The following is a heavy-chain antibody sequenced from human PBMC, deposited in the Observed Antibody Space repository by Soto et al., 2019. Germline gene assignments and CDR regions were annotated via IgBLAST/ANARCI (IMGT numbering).Heavy chain of an antibody. CDR2: INPSGGST. Sequence: ASVKVSCKAPGYTFTSYYMHWVRQAPGQGLGWMGIINPSGGSTSYAQKFQGRVTMTRDTSTSTVYMELSSLRSEDTAVYYCAREAEDPNFDYWGQGTLVTVSS. J-gene: IGHJ4*02. CDR3: AREAEDPNFDY. CDR1: GYTFTSYY. V-gene: IGHV1-46*03. D-gene: IGHD2-15*01.